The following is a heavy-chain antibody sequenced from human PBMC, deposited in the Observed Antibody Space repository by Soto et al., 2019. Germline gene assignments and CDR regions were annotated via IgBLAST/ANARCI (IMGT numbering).Heavy chain of an antibody. CDR1: GFTVSDYD. V-gene: IGHV3-23*01. CDR2: IRGDGGAT. CDR3: AKDRRGDQQAPLDL. Sequence: GGSLRLSCAASGFTVSDYDMGWVRQAPGKGLEWVSLIRGDGGATYHADSVEGRLTISRDTSENTVYLQMNSLRAEDTALYYCAKDRRGDQQAPLDLWGQGTLDIGS. J-gene: IGHJ3*01. D-gene: IGHD2-21*02.